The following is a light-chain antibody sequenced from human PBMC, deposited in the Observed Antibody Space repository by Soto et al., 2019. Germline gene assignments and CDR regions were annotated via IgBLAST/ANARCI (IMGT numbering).Light chain of an antibody. J-gene: IGKJ1*01. CDR3: QQYNNWPWT. CDR1: QSVSSN. V-gene: IGKV3-15*01. Sequence: EIVMTQSPATLSVSPGDRATLSCRASQSVSSNLAWYQQKPGQAPRLLIYGASTRATGIPARFSGSGSGTEFTLTISSRQSEDSAVYYCQQYNNWPWTFGQGTKVEI. CDR2: GAS.